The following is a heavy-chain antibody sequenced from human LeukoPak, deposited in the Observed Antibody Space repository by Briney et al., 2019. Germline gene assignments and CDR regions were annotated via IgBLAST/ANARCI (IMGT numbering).Heavy chain of an antibody. CDR3: ARSNPNRNALDL. CDR1: GFTFNSYL. J-gene: IGHJ3*01. CDR2: IKKDGSEE. D-gene: IGHD1-14*01. V-gene: IGHV3-7*01. Sequence: PGGSLRLSCAASGFTFNSYLMSWVRQAPGRGLEWVANIKKDGSEENYLDSVKGRFTVSTDNAKNSLNLQMNSLRGENTAVYYCARSNPNRNALDLWGQGTMVTISS.